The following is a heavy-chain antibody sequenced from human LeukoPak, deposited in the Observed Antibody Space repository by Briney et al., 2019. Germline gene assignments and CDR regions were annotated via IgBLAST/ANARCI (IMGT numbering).Heavy chain of an antibody. CDR3: AKVTGLLWFGESLEYYFDY. J-gene: IGHJ4*02. CDR1: GFTFSSYA. V-gene: IGHV3-23*01. D-gene: IGHD3-10*01. CDR2: ISGSGGST. Sequence: GGSLRLSCAASGFTFSSYAMSWVRQAPGKGLEWVSAISGSGGSTYYADSVKGRFTISRDNSKNTLYLQMNSLRAEDTAVYYCAKVTGLLWFGESLEYYFDYWGQGTLVTVSS.